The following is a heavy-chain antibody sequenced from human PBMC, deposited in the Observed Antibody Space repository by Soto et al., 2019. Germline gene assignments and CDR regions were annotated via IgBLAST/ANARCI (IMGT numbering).Heavy chain of an antibody. D-gene: IGHD3-10*01. CDR3: AGGGVRGVITRTRDYYGMDV. Sequence: GESLKISCRGSGYSFTSYWIGLVRQMPGKGLEWMGIIYPGDSDTRYSPSFQGQVTISADKSISTAYLQWSSLKASDTAMYYCAGGGVRGVITRTRDYYGMDVWGQGTTVTVS. J-gene: IGHJ6*02. CDR1: GYSFTSYW. CDR2: IYPGDSDT. V-gene: IGHV5-51*01.